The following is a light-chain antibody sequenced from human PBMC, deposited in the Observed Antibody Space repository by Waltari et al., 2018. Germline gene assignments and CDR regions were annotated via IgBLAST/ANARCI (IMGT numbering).Light chain of an antibody. CDR1: QNIATY. CDR3: QQSHSASFT. CDR2: GAS. J-gene: IGKJ3*01. V-gene: IGKV1-39*01. Sequence: DIQMTQSPSSLSASIGDRVTITCRASQNIATYLNWYQQKSGKAPKLLIYGASRLESGVPSRFSGGGSGTEFTLTITSLQPEDSATYYYQQSHSASFTFGPGTNVDFK.